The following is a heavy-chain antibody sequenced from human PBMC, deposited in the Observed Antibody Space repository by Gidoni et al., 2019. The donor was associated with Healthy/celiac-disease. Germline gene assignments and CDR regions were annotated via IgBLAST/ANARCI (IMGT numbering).Heavy chain of an antibody. D-gene: IGHD3-3*01. CDR3: ARDMDYDFWSGYHYGMDV. CDR1: GGSISSSY. V-gene: IGHV4-59*01. CDR2: IYYSGST. J-gene: IGHJ6*02. Sequence: QVQLQESGPGLVKPSETLSLTCTVAGGSISSSYWSWIRQPPGKGLEWIGYIYYSGSTNYNPSLKSRVTISVDTSKNQFSLKLSSVTAADTAVYYCARDMDYDFWSGYHYGMDVWGQGTTVTVSS.